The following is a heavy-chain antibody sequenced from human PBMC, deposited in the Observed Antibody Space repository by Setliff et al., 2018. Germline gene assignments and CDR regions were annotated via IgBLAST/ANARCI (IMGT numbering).Heavy chain of an antibody. Sequence: KPSETLSLTCAVYGGSFSGYYWSWIRQPPGKGLEWIGEINHSGSTNYNPSLKSRVTISVXXXKNXXXXXXXXXXXXXXXXXXXXXEDKGYYDFWSGYYEDYTPHGGFDPWGQGTLVTVSS. V-gene: IGHV4-34*01. CDR1: GGSFSGYY. CDR2: INHSGST. CDR3: XXEDKGYYDFWSGYYEDYTPHGGFDP. D-gene: IGHD3-3*01. J-gene: IGHJ5*02.